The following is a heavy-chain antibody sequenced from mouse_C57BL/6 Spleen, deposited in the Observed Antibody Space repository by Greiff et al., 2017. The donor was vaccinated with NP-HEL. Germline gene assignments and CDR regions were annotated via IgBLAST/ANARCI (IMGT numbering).Heavy chain of an antibody. V-gene: IGHV1-47*01. CDR2: FHPYNDDT. CDR3: ARAYYGSSYGFAY. J-gene: IGHJ3*01. Sequence: VHLVESGAELVKPGASVKMSCKASGYTFTTYPIEWMKQNHGKSLEWIGNFHPYNDDTKYNEKFKGKATLTVEKSSSTVYLELSRLTSDDSAVYYCARAYYGSSYGFAYWGQGTLVTVSA. CDR1: GYTFTTYP. D-gene: IGHD1-1*01.